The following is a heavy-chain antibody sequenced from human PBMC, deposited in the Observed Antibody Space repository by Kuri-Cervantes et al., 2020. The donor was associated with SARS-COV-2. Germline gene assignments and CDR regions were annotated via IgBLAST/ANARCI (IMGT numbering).Heavy chain of an antibody. J-gene: IGHJ4*02. CDR1: GYTFTSYY. CDR2: INPSGGST. Sequence: ASVKVSCKASGYTFTSYYMHWVRQAPGQGLEWMGIINPSGGSTSYAQKFQGRVTMTRGTSTSTVYMELSSLRSEDTAVYYCARDPPYYYDSSGSQPSYCFDYWGQGTLVTVSS. V-gene: IGHV1-46*01. CDR3: ARDPPYYYDSSGSQPSYCFDY. D-gene: IGHD3-22*01.